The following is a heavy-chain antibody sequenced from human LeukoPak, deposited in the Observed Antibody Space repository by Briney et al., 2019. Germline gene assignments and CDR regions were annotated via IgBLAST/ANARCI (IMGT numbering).Heavy chain of an antibody. D-gene: IGHD3-9*01. Sequence: SETLSLTCTVSGGSISSYYWSWIRQPPGKGLEWIGYIYYSGSTNYNPSLKSRVTISVDTSKNQFSLKLSSVTAVDTAVYYCARSDILTGYFRFDYWGQGTLVTVSS. CDR2: IYYSGST. V-gene: IGHV4-59*01. CDR1: GGSISSYY. J-gene: IGHJ4*02. CDR3: ARSDILTGYFRFDY.